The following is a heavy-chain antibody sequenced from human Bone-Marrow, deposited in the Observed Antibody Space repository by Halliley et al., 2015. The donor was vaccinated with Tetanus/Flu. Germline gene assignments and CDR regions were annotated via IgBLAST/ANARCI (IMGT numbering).Heavy chain of an antibody. V-gene: IGHV4-61*03. CDR2: IHPSGGP. CDR3: VRYDSSCDHFDS. Sequence: DWLGYIHPSGGPTYSPSLKSRVTIAIDLSQNPFSLKLNSVIAADTALYHCVRYDSSCDHFDSWGQGTPVTVSS. J-gene: IGHJ4*02. D-gene: IGHD3-22*01.